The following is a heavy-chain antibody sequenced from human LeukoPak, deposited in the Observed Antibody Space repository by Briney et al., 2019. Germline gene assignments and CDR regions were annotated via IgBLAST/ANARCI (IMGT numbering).Heavy chain of an antibody. Sequence: GRSLRLSCAASGFTFDDYAMHWVRQAPGKGLEWVSGISWNSGSIGYADSVKGRFTISRENAENSLYLQMNSLRAEDMALYYCAKGRGITIFGVVIHWGQGTLVTVSS. J-gene: IGHJ4*02. D-gene: IGHD3-3*01. CDR2: ISWNSGSI. CDR1: GFTFDDYA. CDR3: AKGRGITIFGVVIH. V-gene: IGHV3-9*03.